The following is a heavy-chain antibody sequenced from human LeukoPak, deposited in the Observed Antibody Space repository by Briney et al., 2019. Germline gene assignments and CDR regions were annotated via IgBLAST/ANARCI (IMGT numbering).Heavy chain of an antibody. CDR1: GFTFSGSA. J-gene: IGHJ5*02. CDR2: IRSKANSYAT. V-gene: IGHV3-73*01. CDR3: ARAGYCSSTSCPYHRSSEFDP. D-gene: IGHD2-2*01. Sequence: GGSLRLSCATSGFTFSGSAIHWVRQASGKGLEWVGRIRSKANSYATTDAASVKGRFTISRDDSKNTAYLQMNSLKTEDTAVYYCARAGYCSSTSCPYHRSSEFDPWGQGTLVTVSS.